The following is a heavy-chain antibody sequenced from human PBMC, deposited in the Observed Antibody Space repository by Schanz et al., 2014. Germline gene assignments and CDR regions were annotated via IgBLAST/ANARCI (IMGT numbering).Heavy chain of an antibody. CDR2: MSNDGSIK. CDR1: GFTFSSYG. CDR3: AKDSTHIDIVLVPTAIDY. V-gene: IGHV3-30*18. Sequence: QVQLVESGGGVVQPGRSLRLSCAASGFTFSSYGMHWVRQAPGKGLEWVAAMSNDGSIKYYGDSVKGRFTISRDNSKNTQYLHMNTLRSEDAAVYYCAKDSTHIDIVLVPTAIDYWGQGTLVTVSS. J-gene: IGHJ4*02. D-gene: IGHD2-2*01.